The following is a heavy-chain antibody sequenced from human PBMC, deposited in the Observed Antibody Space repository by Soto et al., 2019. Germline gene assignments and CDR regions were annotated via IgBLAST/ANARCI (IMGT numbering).Heavy chain of an antibody. CDR3: AKGVYPGNSAPDAFDI. CDR1: GFTFSNFA. Sequence: HLGGSLRLSCAASGFTFSNFAMSWVRQAPAKGLEWVLTLSGSGGTTYSADSVQGRFTVSRDNSRNTLYLQMNSLRAEDTALYYCAKGVYPGNSAPDAFDIWGQGTMVTVSS. J-gene: IGHJ3*02. V-gene: IGHV3-23*01. CDR2: LSGSGGTT. D-gene: IGHD4-4*01.